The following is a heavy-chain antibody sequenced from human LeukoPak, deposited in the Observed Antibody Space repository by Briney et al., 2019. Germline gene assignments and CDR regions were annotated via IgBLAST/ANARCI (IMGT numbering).Heavy chain of an antibody. J-gene: IGHJ5*02. V-gene: IGHV3-53*05. CDR3: AKDYSKTSYYGSGTYYRPNWFDP. CDR1: GLTVSANY. CDR2: LYSGGST. Sequence: GGSLRLSCAASGLTVSANYMSWVRQAPGKGLEWVSVLYSGGSTYYADSVKGRFTISRDNSKNTLYLQMNSLRAEDTAVYYCAKDYSKTSYYGSGTYYRPNWFDPWGQGTLVTVSS. D-gene: IGHD3-10*01.